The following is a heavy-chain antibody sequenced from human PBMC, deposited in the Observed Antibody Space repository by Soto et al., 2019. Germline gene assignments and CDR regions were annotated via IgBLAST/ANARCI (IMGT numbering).Heavy chain of an antibody. D-gene: IGHD6-13*01. CDR2: ISGSGGST. CDR3: ALGSSSSRRYYYYGMDV. Sequence: EVQLLESGGGLVQPGGSLRLSCAASGFTFSSYAMSWVRQAPGKGLEWVSAISGSGGSTYYADSVKGRFTISRDNSKNTLYLQMNSRRAEDTAVYYCALGSSSSRRYYYYGMDVWGQGTTVTVSS. CDR1: GFTFSSYA. J-gene: IGHJ6*02. V-gene: IGHV3-23*01.